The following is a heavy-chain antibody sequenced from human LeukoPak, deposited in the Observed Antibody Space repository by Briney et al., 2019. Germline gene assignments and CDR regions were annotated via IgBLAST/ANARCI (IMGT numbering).Heavy chain of an antibody. V-gene: IGHV3-23*01. CDR2: ISNNSGNT. J-gene: IGHJ4*02. CDR1: GFTFSNYG. CDR3: ARRSGIAVAGAFDY. Sequence: GGSLRLSCAASGFTFSNYGMSWVRQAPGKGLEWVSGISNNSGNTYYADSAKGRFTISRDNSKNTLYLQMNSLRAEDTAVYYCARRSGIAVAGAFDYWGQGTLVTVSS. D-gene: IGHD6-19*01.